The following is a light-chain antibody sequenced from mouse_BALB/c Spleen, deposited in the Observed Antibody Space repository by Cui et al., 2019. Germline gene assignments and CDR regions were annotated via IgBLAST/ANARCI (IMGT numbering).Light chain of an antibody. Sequence: DIQLTQSPSSLSASLGGKVTITCQASQDINKYIAWYQHKPGKGPRLIIHDTTTLQAGSPARFSGSGYGRDYSFSISNLEPEDIATYYCLQYDNLLLTFGAGTKLELK. J-gene: IGKJ5*01. CDR3: LQYDNLLLT. CDR2: DTT. V-gene: IGKV19-93*01. CDR1: QDINKY.